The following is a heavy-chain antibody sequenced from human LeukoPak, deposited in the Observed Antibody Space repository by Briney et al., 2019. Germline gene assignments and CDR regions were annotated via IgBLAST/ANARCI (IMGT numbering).Heavy chain of an antibody. D-gene: IGHD6-6*01. CDR2: ISGSGTTM. CDR3: ARVVRASSSSRGYFDY. V-gene: IGHV3-11*04. J-gene: IGHJ4*02. CDR1: GFTFSDYY. Sequence: GGSLRLSCAASGFTFSDYYMSWIRQTPGKGLEGVSYISGSGTTMEYAKSVKGRFTISRDNAKNSLYLQMNSLRAEDTAVYYCARVVRASSSSRGYFDYWGQGTLVTVSS.